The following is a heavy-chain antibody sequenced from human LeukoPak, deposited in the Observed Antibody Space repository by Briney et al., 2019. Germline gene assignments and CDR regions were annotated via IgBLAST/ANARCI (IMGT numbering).Heavy chain of an antibody. V-gene: IGHV4-59*01. J-gene: IGHJ4*02. D-gene: IGHD2/OR15-2a*01. Sequence: SETLSLTCTVPGGSISSYCWSWIRQPPGKGLEWSGYIYYSGSTNYNPSLKSRVSISLDTSKNQFSLKLSSVTAADTAVYYCARGVSHYFYPDYWGQGALVTVSS. CDR2: IYYSGST. CDR1: GGSISSYC. CDR3: ARGVSHYFYPDY.